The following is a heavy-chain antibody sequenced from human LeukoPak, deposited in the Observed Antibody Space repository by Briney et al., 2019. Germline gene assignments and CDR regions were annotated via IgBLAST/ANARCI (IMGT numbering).Heavy chain of an antibody. J-gene: IGHJ4*02. Sequence: GGSLRLSCAASGFTFSSYSMNWVRQAPGKGLEWVSYISSSSSTIYYADSVKGRFTISRDNAKNTLYLQMNSLRAEDTAVYYCTRDTFGARDSWGQGTLVTVSS. V-gene: IGHV3-48*04. CDR3: TRDTFGARDS. CDR2: ISSSSSTI. CDR1: GFTFSSYS. D-gene: IGHD3-10*01.